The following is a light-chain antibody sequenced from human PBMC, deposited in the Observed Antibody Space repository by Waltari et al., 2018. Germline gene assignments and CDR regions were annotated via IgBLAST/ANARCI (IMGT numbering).Light chain of an antibody. J-gene: IGLJ3*02. Sequence: QSVLTQPPSASGTPGQRVTISCSGSSSNIGSNYVYWYQQLPGTAPKLLIDRDNQRPSAFPDRVSGSKSGTSAALAISGLRSEDEADYHCASWDDSLSGLWVFGGGTKLTVL. CDR2: RDN. CDR3: ASWDDSLSGLWV. CDR1: SSNIGSNY. V-gene: IGLV1-47*01.